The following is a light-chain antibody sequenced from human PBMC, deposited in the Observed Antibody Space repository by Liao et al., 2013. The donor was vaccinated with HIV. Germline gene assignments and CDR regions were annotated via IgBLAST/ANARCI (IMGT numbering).Light chain of an antibody. V-gene: IGLV3-21*01. Sequence: SYELTQPPSVSVSPGQTARITCSGDALPKQYAYWYQQKPGQAPVLVIYYDSDRPSGIPERFSGSKSGNTATLTISRVEAGDEADYYCQVWDSSTDQELFGGGTKLTVL. CDR1: ALPKQY. CDR2: YDS. J-gene: IGLJ3*02. CDR3: QVWDSSTDQEL.